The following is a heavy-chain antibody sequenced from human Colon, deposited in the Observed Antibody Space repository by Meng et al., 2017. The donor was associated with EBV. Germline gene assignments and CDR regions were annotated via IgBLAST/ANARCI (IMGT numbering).Heavy chain of an antibody. CDR1: GGSMSSGNYY. CDR3: ASFDHIPRRNYFDY. V-gene: IGHV4-30-4*01. CDR2: IHHSGSA. Sequence: QVELQEAGPGLVEPSQTLSLPCTVSGGSMSSGNYYWSWIRQSPGKGLEWIGYIHHSGSAYYNPSLKSRVSISVDTSKNQFSLNLNSMTAADTAVYYCASFDHIPRRNYFDYWGQGTLVTVSS. J-gene: IGHJ4*02. D-gene: IGHD2-21*01.